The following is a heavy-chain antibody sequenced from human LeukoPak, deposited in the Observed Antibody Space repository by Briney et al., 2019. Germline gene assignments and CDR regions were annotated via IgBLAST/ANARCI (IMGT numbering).Heavy chain of an antibody. Sequence: PGGSLRLSCAASGFTFSSYGMSWVRQAPGKGLEWVSGISGSGSDGSTYYADSVKGRFTISRDNSKNTLCLQMNSLRAEDTAVYYCAKYSHDSSGSYDYWGQGTLVTVSS. J-gene: IGHJ4*02. CDR1: GFTFSSYG. V-gene: IGHV3-23*01. D-gene: IGHD3-22*01. CDR3: AKYSHDSSGSYDY. CDR2: ISGSGSDGST.